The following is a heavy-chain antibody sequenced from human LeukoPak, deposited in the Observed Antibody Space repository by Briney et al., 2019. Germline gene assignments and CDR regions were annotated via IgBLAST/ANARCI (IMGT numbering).Heavy chain of an antibody. V-gene: IGHV4-59*08. Sequence: SETLSLTCTVSGGSISSYYWSWIRQPPGKGLEWIGYIYYSGSTNYNPSLKGRVTISVDTSKNQFSLKLSSVTAADTAVYYCARSSYGYLFDYWGQGTLVTVSS. D-gene: IGHD5-18*01. CDR3: ARSSYGYLFDY. J-gene: IGHJ4*02. CDR2: IYYSGST. CDR1: GGSISSYY.